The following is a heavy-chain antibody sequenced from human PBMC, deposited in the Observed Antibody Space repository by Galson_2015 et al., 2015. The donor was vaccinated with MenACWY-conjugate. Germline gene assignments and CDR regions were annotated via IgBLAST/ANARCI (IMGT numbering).Heavy chain of an antibody. CDR1: GFTFNTYT. D-gene: IGHD2/OR15-2a*01. CDR3: AREDLAWAFGLDY. Sequence: SLRLSCAASGFTFNTYTMNWVRQAPGEGLEWVSSITSGSDYIYYADSVKGRFTVSRDNAENSLYLQMNSLRLEDTAVYYCAREDLAWAFGLDYWGQGTLVTVSS. V-gene: IGHV3-21*01. CDR2: ITSGSDYI. J-gene: IGHJ4*02.